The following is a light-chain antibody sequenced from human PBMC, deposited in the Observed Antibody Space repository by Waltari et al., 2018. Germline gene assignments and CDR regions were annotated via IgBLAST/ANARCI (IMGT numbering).Light chain of an antibody. J-gene: IGLJ2*01. CDR3: QSYDSSLSGFVV. CDR2: GNN. Sequence: QSVLTQPPSVSGAPGQRVTISCTGNSSNIGAGFAVHWYQQIPGAVPKLLIFGNNTRPSGVPDRFSGSKSGTSASLGITGLQAEDEAHYYCQSYDSSLSGFVVYGGGTKMIVL. CDR1: SSNIGAGFA. V-gene: IGLV1-40*01.